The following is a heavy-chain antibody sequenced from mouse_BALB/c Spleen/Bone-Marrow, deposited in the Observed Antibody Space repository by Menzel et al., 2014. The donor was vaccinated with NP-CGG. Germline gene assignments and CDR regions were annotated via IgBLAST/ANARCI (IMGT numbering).Heavy chain of an antibody. CDR1: GYTFTSYW. CDR2: INPTNGGT. CDR3: ARARDYDAMDY. J-gene: IGHJ4*01. V-gene: IGHV1S81*02. Sequence: VQLQQFGAELVRPGVSVKLSCTASGYTFTSYWMHWVQQRPEQGLERIGQINPTNGGTNYTEKFKSKSTLTVDKSASTAYMQLSSLTSEDSAVYYCARARDYDAMDYWGQGTLVTVS.